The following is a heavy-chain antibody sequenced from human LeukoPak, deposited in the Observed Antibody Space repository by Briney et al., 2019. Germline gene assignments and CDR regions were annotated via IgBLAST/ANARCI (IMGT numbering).Heavy chain of an antibody. D-gene: IGHD6-13*01. Sequence: PSETLSLTCTVSGGSISSSSYYWTWIRQPPGKGLEWIGYITQSGSTSYSPSLKSRLTMSIDRSKNHFSLKLSSVIAADTAVYYCARVGYSSTAADYWGQGTLVTVSS. CDR1: GGSISSSSYY. CDR2: ITQSGST. V-gene: IGHV4-30-2*01. CDR3: ARVGYSSTAADY. J-gene: IGHJ4*02.